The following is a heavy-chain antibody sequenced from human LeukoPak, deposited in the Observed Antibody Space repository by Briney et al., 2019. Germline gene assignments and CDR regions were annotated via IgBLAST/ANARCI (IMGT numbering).Heavy chain of an antibody. V-gene: IGHV4-59*01. CDR1: GGSISSYY. Sequence: SETLSLTCTVSGGSISSYYWSWIRQPPGKGLEWIGYIYYSGSTNYNPSLKSRVTLSIDTSKNQFSLKLSSVTAADTAVYYCASLPLSSSSWHLDYWGQGTLVIVSS. J-gene: IGHJ4*02. D-gene: IGHD6-13*01. CDR2: IYYSGST. CDR3: ASLPLSSSSWHLDY.